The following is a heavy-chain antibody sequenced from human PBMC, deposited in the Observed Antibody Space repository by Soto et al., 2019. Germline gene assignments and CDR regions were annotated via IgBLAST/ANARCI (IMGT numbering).Heavy chain of an antibody. V-gene: IGHV1-3*01. J-gene: IGHJ6*02. CDR1: GYTFTSYA. Sequence: GASVKVSCKASGYTFTSYAMHCVLRSPGQRLEWMGWINAGNGNTKYSQKFQGRVTITRDTSASTAYMELSSLRSEDTAVYYCARGHHYYYYGMDVWGQGTTVTVSS. CDR2: INAGNGNT. CDR3: ARGHHYYYYGMDV.